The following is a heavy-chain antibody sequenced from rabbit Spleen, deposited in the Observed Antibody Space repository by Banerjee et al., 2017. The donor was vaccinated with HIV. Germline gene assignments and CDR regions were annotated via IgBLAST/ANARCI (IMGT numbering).Heavy chain of an antibody. CDR3: ARDTGSSFSSYGMDL. Sequence: QSLEESGGDLGKPGASLTLTCTASGVSFSFSNYMCWVRQAPGKGLEWIGCVDVGSSGFTYFATWAKGRFTISKTSSTTVTLQMTSLTVADTATYFCARDTGSSFSSYGMDLWGPGTLVTVS. J-gene: IGHJ6*01. V-gene: IGHV1S40*01. D-gene: IGHD8-1*01. CDR1: GVSFSFSNY. CDR2: VDVGSSGFT.